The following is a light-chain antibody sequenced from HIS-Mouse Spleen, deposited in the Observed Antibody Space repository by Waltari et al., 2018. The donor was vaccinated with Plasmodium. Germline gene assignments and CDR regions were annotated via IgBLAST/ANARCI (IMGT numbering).Light chain of an antibody. Sequence: SYELTPPPSVSVSPGQTARITCAGDALPKQYAYWYQQKQGQAPVLVIYKDSERPSGIPERFSGSSSGTTVTLTISGVQAEDEADYYCQSADSSGTYRVFGGGTKLTVL. CDR3: QSADSSGTYRV. CDR2: KDS. J-gene: IGLJ2*01. V-gene: IGLV3-25*03. CDR1: ALPKQY.